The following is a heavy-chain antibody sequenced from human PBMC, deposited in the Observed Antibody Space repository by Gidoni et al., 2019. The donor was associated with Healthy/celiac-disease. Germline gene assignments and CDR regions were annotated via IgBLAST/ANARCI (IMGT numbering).Heavy chain of an antibody. CDR1: GFTFSSYA. CDR3: AKDKGAMATIGDFDY. Sequence: EVQLLESGGGLVQPGGSLRLSCAASGFTFSSYAMSLVRQAPGKGMEWVAAISGSGGSTYYADSGKGRFNISRDNSKNTLYLQMNSLRAEDTAVDYCAKDKGAMATIGDFDYWGQGTLVTVSS. J-gene: IGHJ4*02. V-gene: IGHV3-23*01. D-gene: IGHD5-12*01. CDR2: ISGSGGST.